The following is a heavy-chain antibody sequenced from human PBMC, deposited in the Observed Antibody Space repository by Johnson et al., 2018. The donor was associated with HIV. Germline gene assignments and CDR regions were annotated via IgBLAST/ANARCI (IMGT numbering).Heavy chain of an antibody. Sequence: VQLVESGGGLVQPGGSLRLSCAASGFTFSNYWMTWVRQAPGKGLEWVANIQQAGSDTYYADPVQGRFTIPRDNSYNTLSVQMNSLRSEDTAVYYCAGLSLRGSYSYKFGVGHDAFDIWGQGKMVTVSS. CDR2: IQQAGSDT. CDR1: GFTFSNYW. CDR3: AGLSLRGSYSYKFGVGHDAFDI. D-gene: IGHD5-18*01. J-gene: IGHJ3*02. V-gene: IGHV3-7*02.